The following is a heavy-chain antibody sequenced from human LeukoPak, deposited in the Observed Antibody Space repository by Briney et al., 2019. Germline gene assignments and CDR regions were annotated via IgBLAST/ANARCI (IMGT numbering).Heavy chain of an antibody. CDR3: ARQEDASGSYAAFDI. Sequence: SETLSLICAVSGGSTTSRNWWSWVRQPPGKGLEWIGEIYHSGTANYNPSLESRVTISIDKSKNQFSLTMTSVTAADTAVYYCARQEDASGSYAAFDIWGQGTMVTVSS. J-gene: IGHJ3*02. CDR2: IYHSGTA. V-gene: IGHV4-4*02. CDR1: GGSTTSRNW. D-gene: IGHD3-10*01.